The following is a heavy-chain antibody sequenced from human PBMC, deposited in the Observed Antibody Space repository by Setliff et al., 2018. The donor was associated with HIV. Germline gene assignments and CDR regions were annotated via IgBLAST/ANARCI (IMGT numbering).Heavy chain of an antibody. J-gene: IGHJ3*01. CDR1: GGSFNGYS. CDR2: INHSGST. V-gene: IGHV4-34*01. Sequence: SETLSLTCAVYGGSFNGYSWTWIRQPPGKGLEWIGGINHSGSTNYNPSLKSRVTISVDTSKSQFSLRLNSVTATDTAIYYCVRAPAPDSDGYHACHLWGQGTTVTV. CDR3: VRAPAPDSDGYHACHL. D-gene: IGHD5-18*01.